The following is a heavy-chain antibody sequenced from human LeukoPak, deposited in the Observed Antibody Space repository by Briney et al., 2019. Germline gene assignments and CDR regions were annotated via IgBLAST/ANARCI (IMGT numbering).Heavy chain of an antibody. CDR2: IHHSGST. J-gene: IGHJ4*02. Sequence: SETLSLTCAVYGGSFSGYYWSWIRQPPGKGLECIGEIHHSGSTNYNPSLKSRVTLSVDTSKNQFSLKLSSVTAADTAVYYCARRHYDYVWGSYRPHSNFDYWGQGTLVTVSS. CDR3: ARRHYDYVWGSYRPHSNFDY. D-gene: IGHD3-16*02. CDR1: GGSFSGYY. V-gene: IGHV4-34*01.